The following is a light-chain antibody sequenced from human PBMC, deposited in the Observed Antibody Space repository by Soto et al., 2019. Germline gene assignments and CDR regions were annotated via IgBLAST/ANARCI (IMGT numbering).Light chain of an antibody. Sequence: EKVMTQSPATLSMSPGERATLSCRASQSVSSFLAWYQQKPGQAPRLLIYGASTRATGIPARFSGSGSGTEFTLTISSLQSEDFAVYYCQQYSTWPSWTFGKGTKV. CDR1: QSVSSF. V-gene: IGKV3-15*01. CDR3: QQYSTWPSWT. CDR2: GAS. J-gene: IGKJ1*01.